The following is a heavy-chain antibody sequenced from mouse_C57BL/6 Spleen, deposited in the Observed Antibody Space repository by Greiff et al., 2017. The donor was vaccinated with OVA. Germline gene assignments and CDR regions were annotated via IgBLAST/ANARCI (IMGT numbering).Heavy chain of an antibody. J-gene: IGHJ3*01. CDR2: IYPENGDT. V-gene: IGHV14-4*01. CDR3: TTPLIATVVAEDY. Sequence: VQLQQSGAELVRPGASVKLSCTASGFNIKDDYMHWVKQRPEQGLEWIGWIYPENGDTEYASKFQGKATITADTSSNTAYLQLSSLTSEDTAVYYGTTPLIATVVAEDYWGQGTLVTVSA. CDR1: GFNIKDDY. D-gene: IGHD1-1*01.